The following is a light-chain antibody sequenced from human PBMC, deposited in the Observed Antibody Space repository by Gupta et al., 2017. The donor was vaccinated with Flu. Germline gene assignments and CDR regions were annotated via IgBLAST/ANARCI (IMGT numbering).Light chain of an antibody. CDR2: STD. J-gene: IGLJ3*02. CDR3: VLYMGSGSWV. Sequence: QTVVTQEPSRSVSAGGPVTLPWGLAFGSVSTSYYPSWYQQTPGQAPRTLMYSTDTRSSGVPDRFSGSILGNKAALTITGAQADDESDYYCVLYMGSGSWVFGGGTKLTVL. CDR1: FGSVSTSYY. V-gene: IGLV8-61*01.